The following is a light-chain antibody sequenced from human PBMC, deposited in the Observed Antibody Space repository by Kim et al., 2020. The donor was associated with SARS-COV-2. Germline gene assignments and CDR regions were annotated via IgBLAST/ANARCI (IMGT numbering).Light chain of an antibody. V-gene: IGLV4-69*01. CDR2: VNSDGSH. CDR3: QAWGPGIRV. J-gene: IGLJ3*02. CDR1: SGRRKYA. Sequence: FKTTCPLGSGRRKYAVAWLQQRAETSPRVLMKVNSDGSHDRGDGLPVRFSGSASGAERYLTISSVQSEDEADYYCQAWGPGIRVFGGGTQLTVL.